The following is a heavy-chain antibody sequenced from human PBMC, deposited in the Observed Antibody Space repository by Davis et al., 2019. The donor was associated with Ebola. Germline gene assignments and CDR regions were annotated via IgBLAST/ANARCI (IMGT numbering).Heavy chain of an antibody. CDR1: GGSISSSNW. CDR2: IYHSGST. V-gene: IGHV4-4*02. J-gene: IGHJ6*02. CDR3: ARDPLLTTVTTGLYDYYGMDV. Sequence: MPSETLSLTCAVSGGSISSSNWWSWVRQPPGKGLEWIGEIYHSGSTNYNPSLKSRVTISVDKSKNQFSLKLSSVTAADTAVYYCARDPLLTTVTTGLYDYYGMDVWGQGTTVTVSS. D-gene: IGHD4-17*01.